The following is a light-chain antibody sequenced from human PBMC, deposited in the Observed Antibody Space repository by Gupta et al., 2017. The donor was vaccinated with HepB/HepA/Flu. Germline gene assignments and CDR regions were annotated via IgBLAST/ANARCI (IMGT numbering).Light chain of an antibody. J-gene: IGLJ3*02. CDR2: SNN. V-gene: IGLV1-44*01. CDR1: SSDIGSNT. CDR3: AAWDDSLNGWV. Sequence: QSVLTQPPSASGTPGQRVTISCSGGSSDIGSNTVTWYLQLPGAAPKLLIYSNNHRPSGVPDRFPGSKSGTSASLAISGLQSEDEANYYCAAWDDSLNGWVFGGGTKLTVL.